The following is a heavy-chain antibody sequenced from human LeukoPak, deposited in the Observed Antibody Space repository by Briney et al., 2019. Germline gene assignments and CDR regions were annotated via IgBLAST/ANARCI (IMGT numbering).Heavy chain of an antibody. CDR1: GFTFSTNA. J-gene: IGHJ4*02. Sequence: PGGSLRLSCAASGFTFSTNAMSWVRQAPGKGLEWFSSISASGGSTHYEDSVKGRFTISRDNSKNTLYLQMNGLRAEDTALYYCAKLVGGGDYWGQGILVTVSS. CDR3: AKLVGGGDY. V-gene: IGHV3-23*01. CDR2: ISASGGST.